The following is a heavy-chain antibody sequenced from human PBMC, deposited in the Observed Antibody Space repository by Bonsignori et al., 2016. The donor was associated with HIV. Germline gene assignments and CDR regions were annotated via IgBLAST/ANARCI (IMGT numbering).Heavy chain of an antibody. CDR2: VFYSGST. V-gene: IGHV4-39*07. CDR1: GDSISSSSCY. CDR3: ARVEGWKYYNDSGSYFYYYYMGV. D-gene: IGHD3-10*01. Sequence: SETLSLTCTVSGDSISSSSCYWGWIRQPPGKGLEWIGSVFYSGSTYYNPSLKSRVTMSVDTSKNQFSLKMTSVTAADTAVYHCARVEGWKYYNDSGSYFYYYYMGVWGKGTTVTVSS. J-gene: IGHJ6*03.